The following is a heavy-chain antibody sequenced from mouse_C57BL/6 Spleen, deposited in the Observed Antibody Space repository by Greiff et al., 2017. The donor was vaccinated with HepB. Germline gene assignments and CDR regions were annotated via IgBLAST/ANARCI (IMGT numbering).Heavy chain of an antibody. CDR3: AIYYGSGYYFDY. CDR2: IYRGDGDT. CDR1: GYAFSSSW. J-gene: IGHJ2*01. Sequence: LVESGPELVKPGASVKISCTASGYAFSSSWMNWVKQRPGKGLEWIGRIYRGDGDTNYNGKLKGKATLTADISSSTACMQLSSLTTEDSAVYVCAIYYGSGYYFDYWGQGTTVTVSS. V-gene: IGHV1-82*01. D-gene: IGHD1-1*01.